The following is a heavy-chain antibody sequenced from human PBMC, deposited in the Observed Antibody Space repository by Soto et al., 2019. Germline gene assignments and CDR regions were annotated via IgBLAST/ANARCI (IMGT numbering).Heavy chain of an antibody. CDR1: GGSISSYY. J-gene: IGHJ4*02. CDR2: IYYSGST. CDR3: ARAKLDTEAEGFKLDY. Sequence: SETLSLTCTVSGGSISSYYWSWIRQPPGKGLEWIGYIYYSGSTNYNPSLKSRVTISVDTSKNQFSLKLSSVTAADTAVYYCARAKLDTEAEGFKLDYWGRGTLVTVSS. D-gene: IGHD5-18*01. V-gene: IGHV4-59*01.